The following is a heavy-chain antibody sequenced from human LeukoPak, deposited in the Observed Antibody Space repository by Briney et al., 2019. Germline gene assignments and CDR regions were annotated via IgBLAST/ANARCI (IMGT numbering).Heavy chain of an antibody. CDR1: GFTFSNYW. CDR3: ARDGITMRILEY. D-gene: IGHD3-10*01. CDR2: INSDGINT. Sequence: GGSLRLSCAASGFTFSNYWMHWVRQAPGKGLVWVSRINSDGINTSYADSVKGRFTISRDNAKNSLYLQMDSLRAEDTAVYYCARDGITMRILEYWGQGTLVTVSS. V-gene: IGHV3-74*01. J-gene: IGHJ4*02.